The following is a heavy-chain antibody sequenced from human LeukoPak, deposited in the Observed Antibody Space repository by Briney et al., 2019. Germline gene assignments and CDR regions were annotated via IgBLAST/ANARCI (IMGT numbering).Heavy chain of an antibody. V-gene: IGHV1-18*01. CDR1: GYTFTSYG. D-gene: IGHD6-13*01. Sequence: ASVKVSCKASGYTFTSYGISWVRQAPGQGLEWMGWISAYNGNTNYAQKLQGRVTMTTDTSTSTAYTELRSLRSDDTAVYYCARDHFKLYSSSWYSGYWGQGTLVTVSS. CDR2: ISAYNGNT. CDR3: ARDHFKLYSSSWYSGY. J-gene: IGHJ4*02.